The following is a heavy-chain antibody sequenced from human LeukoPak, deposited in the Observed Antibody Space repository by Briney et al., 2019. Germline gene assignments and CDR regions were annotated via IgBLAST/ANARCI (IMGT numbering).Heavy chain of an antibody. CDR2: IYHSGTT. Sequence: ASETLSLTCTVSGGSISSYYWTWIRQTPGKGLEWIGYIYHSGTTYYNPSLKSRVTISLDTSKNQFSLRLNSVTAADTAVYYCAVKRGSAYYWDYWGQGTLGTVSS. V-gene: IGHV4-59*06. CDR3: AVKRGSAYYWDY. CDR1: GGSISSYY. J-gene: IGHJ4*02. D-gene: IGHD3-22*01.